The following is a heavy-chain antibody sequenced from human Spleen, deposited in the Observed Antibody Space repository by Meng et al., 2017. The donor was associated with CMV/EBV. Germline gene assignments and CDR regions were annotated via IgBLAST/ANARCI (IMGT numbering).Heavy chain of an antibody. CDR2: IIPILGIA. Sequence: SVKVYCTASGGTFSSYAISWVRQAPGQGLEWMGGIIPILGIANYAQKFQGRVTITADKSTSTAYMELSSLRSEDTAVYYCARGPSLLGIQGYDYWGQGTLVTVSS. V-gene: IGHV1-69*10. J-gene: IGHJ4*02. CDR3: ARGPSLLGIQGYDY. CDR1: GGTFSSYA. D-gene: IGHD3-16*01.